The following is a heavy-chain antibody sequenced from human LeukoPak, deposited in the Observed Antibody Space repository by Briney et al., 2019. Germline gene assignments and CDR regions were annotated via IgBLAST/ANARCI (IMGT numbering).Heavy chain of an antibody. CDR1: GFTFSNYG. V-gene: IGHV3-33*01. D-gene: IGHD3-16*02. CDR3: TRDQGAGTYRSYGMDV. J-gene: IGHJ6*02. CDR2: MWFDGSNI. Sequence: PGRALRLSRAASGFTFSNYGMHWVRQAPGKGLEWVAVMWFDGSNIYYADSVKGRFTISKDDAKNSLYLQKHSLRAEDTAIYYGTRDQGAGTYRSYGMDVWGQGTSVTVSS.